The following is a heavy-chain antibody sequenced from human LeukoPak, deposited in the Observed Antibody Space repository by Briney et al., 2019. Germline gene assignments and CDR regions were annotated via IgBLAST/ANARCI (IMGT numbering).Heavy chain of an antibody. Sequence: GGSLRLSCAASGFXFSSYAMSWVRQAPGKGLEWVSAISGSGENTNYADSVKGRFTMSRDNSRNMLYPQMNSLRDEDTVKYYCAKTVSGSYSYQGGDYWGQGTLVTVSS. J-gene: IGHJ4*02. D-gene: IGHD3-16*02. CDR2: ISGSGENT. V-gene: IGHV3-23*01. CDR3: AKTVSGSYSYQGGDY. CDR1: GFXFSSYA.